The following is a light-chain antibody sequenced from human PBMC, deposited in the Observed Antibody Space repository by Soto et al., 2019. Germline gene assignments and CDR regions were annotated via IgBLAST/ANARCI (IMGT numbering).Light chain of an antibody. J-gene: IGLJ3*02. CDR3: SSYTSRSTGV. CDR2: EVS. Sequence: QSALTQPASVSGSPGQSITISCTGTSSDVGGHKYVSWYQQHPGKAPKLVIYEVSSRPSGVSYRFSGSKSGNTASLTISGLQAEDEADYYCSSYTSRSTGVFGGGTKLTVL. CDR1: SSDVGGHKY. V-gene: IGLV2-14*01.